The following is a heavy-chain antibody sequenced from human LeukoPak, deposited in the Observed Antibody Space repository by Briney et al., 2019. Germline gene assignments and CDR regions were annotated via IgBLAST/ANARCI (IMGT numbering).Heavy chain of an antibody. Sequence: TSETLSLTCTVSGGSIRSTTHYWSWIRQPPGKGLEWIGYIYQTGSTNYNPSLRSRVTISVDTSKNQFSLRLSSVTAADTAVYYCATMKAVRVNDFWSGYPDYWGQGTLVTVSP. CDR3: ATMKAVRVNDFWSGYPDY. J-gene: IGHJ4*02. CDR1: GGSIRSTTHY. D-gene: IGHD3-3*01. CDR2: IYQTGST. V-gene: IGHV4-61*01.